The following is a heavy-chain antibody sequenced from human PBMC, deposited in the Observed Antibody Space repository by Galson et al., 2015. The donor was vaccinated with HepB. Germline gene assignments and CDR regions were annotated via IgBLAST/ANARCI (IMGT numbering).Heavy chain of an antibody. J-gene: IGHJ2*01. V-gene: IGHV1-69*04. CDR3: ARRGGTGNWYFDL. D-gene: IGHD3/OR15-3a*01. CDR1: GGTFSSYA. CDR2: IIPILGIA. Sequence: SVKVSCKASGGTFSSYAISWVRQAPGQGLEWMGRIIPILGIANYAQKFQGRVTITADKSTSTAYMELSSLRSEDTAVYYCARRGGTGNWYFDLWGRGTLVTVSS.